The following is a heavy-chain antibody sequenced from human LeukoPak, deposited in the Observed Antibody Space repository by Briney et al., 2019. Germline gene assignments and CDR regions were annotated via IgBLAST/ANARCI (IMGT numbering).Heavy chain of an antibody. CDR3: ARVGLQWELLPFDY. V-gene: IGHV3-30*04. J-gene: IGHJ4*02. CDR2: ISYDGSNK. CDR1: GFTFSSYA. D-gene: IGHD1-26*01. Sequence: GGSLRLSCAASGFTFSSYAMRWVRQAPGKGLEWVAVISYDGSNKYYADSVKGQFTISRDNSKNTLYLQMNSLRAEDTAVYYCARVGLQWELLPFDYWGQGTLVTVSS.